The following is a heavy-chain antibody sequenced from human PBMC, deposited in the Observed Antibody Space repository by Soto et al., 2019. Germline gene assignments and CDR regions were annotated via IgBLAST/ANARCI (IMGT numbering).Heavy chain of an antibody. CDR2: IHYSGTT. D-gene: IGHD2-2*01. V-gene: IGHV4-59*02. CDR3: ARIVVVPDLKGMSYYYMDV. CDR1: GASVKSYY. Sequence: SETLSLTCSVSGASVKSYYWSWIRQPPGKGLEWIGFIHYSGTTNYNPSLKSRVTISVDTSKNQFSLELTSVTAADTAVYYCARIVVVPDLKGMSYYYMDVWGKGTTVTVSS. J-gene: IGHJ6*03.